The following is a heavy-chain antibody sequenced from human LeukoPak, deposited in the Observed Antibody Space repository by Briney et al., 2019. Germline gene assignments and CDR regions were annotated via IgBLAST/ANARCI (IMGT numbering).Heavy chain of an antibody. CDR2: ISGDGGST. CDR3: AKDSWDQAYYYYYGMDV. CDR1: GFTFYDYA. Sequence: GGSLRLSCAASGFTFYDYAMHWVRQAPGKGLEWVSLISGDGGSTYYADSVKGRFTISRDNSKNSLYLQMNSLRTEDTALYYCAKDSWDQAYYYYYGMDVWGQGTTVTVSS. D-gene: IGHD1-26*01. J-gene: IGHJ6*02. V-gene: IGHV3-43*02.